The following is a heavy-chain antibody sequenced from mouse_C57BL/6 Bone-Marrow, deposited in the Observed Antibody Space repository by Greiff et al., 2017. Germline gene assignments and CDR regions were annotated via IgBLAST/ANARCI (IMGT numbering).Heavy chain of an antibody. Sequence: VQLKESGGDLVKPGGSLKLSCAASGFTFSSYGMSWVRQTPDKRLEWVATISSGGSYTYYPDSVKGRFTISRDNAKNTLYLQMSSLKSEDTAMYYCARPTGFAYWGQGTLVTVSA. CDR2: ISSGGSYT. J-gene: IGHJ3*01. V-gene: IGHV5-6*01. CDR1: GFTFSSYG. CDR3: ARPTGFAY.